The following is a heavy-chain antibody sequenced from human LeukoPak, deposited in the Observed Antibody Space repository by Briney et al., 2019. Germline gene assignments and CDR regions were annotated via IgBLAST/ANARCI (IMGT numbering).Heavy chain of an antibody. CDR2: IYYSGST. Sequence: SETLSLTCTVSGGSISSSSYYWGWIRQPPGKGLEWIGSIYYSGSTHYNPSLKSRVTISVDTSKNQFSLKLSSVTAADTAVYYCAGLLSDYWGQGTLVTVSS. CDR1: GGSISSSSYY. V-gene: IGHV4-39*01. J-gene: IGHJ4*02. D-gene: IGHD2/OR15-2a*01. CDR3: AGLLSDY.